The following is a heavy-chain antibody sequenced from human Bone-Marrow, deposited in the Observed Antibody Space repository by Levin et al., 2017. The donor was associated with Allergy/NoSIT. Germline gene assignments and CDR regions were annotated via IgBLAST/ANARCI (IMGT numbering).Heavy chain of an antibody. CDR2: INPNSGGT. J-gene: IGHJ6*02. D-gene: IGHD3-3*01. V-gene: IGHV1-2*02. CDR3: ARDSGVTIYGDLSYSNYYGMDV. Sequence: GESLKISCVASGYTLSGFYIHWVRQAPGQGLEWMGWINPNSGGTDYAQKFQGRVTMTRDTSISTIYMELRNLRSDDKALYYCARDSGVTIYGDLSYSNYYGMDVWGQGTTVIVSS. CDR1: GYTLSGFY.